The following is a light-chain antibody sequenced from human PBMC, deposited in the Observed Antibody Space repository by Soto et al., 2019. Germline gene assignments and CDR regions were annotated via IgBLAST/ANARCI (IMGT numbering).Light chain of an antibody. V-gene: IGKV1-27*01. Sequence: DFQMTQSPSSLSASVGDRVTITCRASQGISNFLAWYQQKPGKVPKLLISAASTLQSGVPSRFSGIASGTDFNLTITSLQPEDVATYYCQTYSSVITFGQGTRRE. CDR1: QGISNF. CDR3: QTYSSVIT. J-gene: IGKJ5*01. CDR2: AAS.